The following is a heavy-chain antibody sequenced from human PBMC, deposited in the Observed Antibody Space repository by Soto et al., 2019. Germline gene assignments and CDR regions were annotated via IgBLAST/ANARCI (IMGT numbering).Heavy chain of an antibody. V-gene: IGHV3-33*01. CDR3: ARDREQWLVGYYFDY. J-gene: IGHJ4*02. Sequence: GGSLRLSCAASGFTLSSYGMHWVRQAPGKGLEWVAVIWYDGSNKYYADSVKGRFTISRDNSKNTLGLQMDSLRAEDTAVYYCARDREQWLVGYYFDYWGQGTLVTVSS. CDR1: GFTLSSYG. CDR2: IWYDGSNK. D-gene: IGHD6-19*01.